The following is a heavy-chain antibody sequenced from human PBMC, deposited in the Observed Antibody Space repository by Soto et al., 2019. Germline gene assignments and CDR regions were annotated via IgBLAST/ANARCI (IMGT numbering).Heavy chain of an antibody. CDR1: GGTFSSDF. V-gene: IGHV1-18*01. D-gene: IGHD1-26*01. CDR2: ISAYNGNT. Sequence: ASVKVSCKASGGTFSSDFISWVRQAPGQGLEWMGWISAYNGNTNYAQKLQGRVTMTTDTSTSTAYMELRSLRSDDTAVYYCARDGRPSGSYYYWGQGTLVTVSS. CDR3: ARDGRPSGSYYY. J-gene: IGHJ4*02.